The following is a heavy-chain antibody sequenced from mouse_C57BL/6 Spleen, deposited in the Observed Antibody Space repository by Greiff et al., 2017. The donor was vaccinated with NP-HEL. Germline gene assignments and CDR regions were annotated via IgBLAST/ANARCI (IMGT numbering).Heavy chain of an antibody. CDR2: ISSGSSTI. J-gene: IGHJ3*01. Sequence: EVQVVESGGGLVKPGGSLKLSCAASGFTFSDYGMHWVRQAPEKGLEWVAYISSGSSTIYYADTVKGRFAISRDNAKNTLFLQMTSLRSEDTAMYYCARGRDCSSSWFAYWGQGTLVTVSA. CDR1: GFTFSDYG. D-gene: IGHD1-1*01. V-gene: IGHV5-17*01. CDR3: ARGRDCSSSWFAY.